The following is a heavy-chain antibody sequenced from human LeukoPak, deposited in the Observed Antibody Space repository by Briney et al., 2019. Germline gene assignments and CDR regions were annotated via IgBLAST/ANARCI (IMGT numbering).Heavy chain of an antibody. V-gene: IGHV3-23*01. Sequence: PGGSLRLSCAASGFTFSSYAMNWVRQPPGKGLEWVSTISGSGDSTYYADSVKGRFTTSRDNSKNALYLQMNSLRAEDTAVYYCAKAKTQAMVLPGNYWGQGTRVTVSS. CDR1: GFTFSSYA. J-gene: IGHJ4*02. D-gene: IGHD5-18*01. CDR3: AKAKTQAMVLPGNY. CDR2: ISGSGDST.